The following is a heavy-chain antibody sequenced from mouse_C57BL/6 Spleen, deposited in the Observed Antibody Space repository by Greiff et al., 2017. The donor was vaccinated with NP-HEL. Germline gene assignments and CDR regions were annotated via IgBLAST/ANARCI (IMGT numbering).Heavy chain of an antibody. J-gene: IGHJ3*01. D-gene: IGHD3-2*02. CDR3: ARGTAQATFAY. Sequence: VQLQQSGAELMKPGASVKLSCKATGYTFTGYWIEWVKQRPGHGLEWIGEILTGSGSTNYNEKFKGKATFTADTSSNTAYMQLSSLTTEDSAIYYCARGTAQATFAYWGQGTLVTVSA. CDR2: ILTGSGST. V-gene: IGHV1-9*01. CDR1: GYTFTGYW.